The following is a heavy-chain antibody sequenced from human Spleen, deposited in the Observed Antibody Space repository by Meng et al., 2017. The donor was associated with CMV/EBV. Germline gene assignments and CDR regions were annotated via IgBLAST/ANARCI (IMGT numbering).Heavy chain of an antibody. D-gene: IGHD2-2*01. V-gene: IGHV3-7*01. J-gene: IGHJ6*02. CDR3: ARDEVVAPAALSSFHYFGMDV. CDR1: TAATFTFSNYW. CDR2: IKEDGSEK. Sequence: GESLKISCAASTAATFTFSNYWMSWVRQAPGKGLEWVANIKEDGSEKYYVDSVKGRFTISRDNAKNSLYLQMNSLRAEDTAVYYCARDEVVAPAALSSFHYFGMDVWGQGTTVTVSS.